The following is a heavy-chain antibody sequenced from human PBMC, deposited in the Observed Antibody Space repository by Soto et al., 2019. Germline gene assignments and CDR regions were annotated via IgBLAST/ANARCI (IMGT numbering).Heavy chain of an antibody. CDR2: ITGSGGKT. V-gene: IGHV3-23*01. Sequence: PGGSLRLSCAASGFTFNNYAMSWVRQAPGKGLEWVSGITGSGGKTYYADSVKGRFTISRDNSNKTVYLQMNSLRAEDTALYYCAKDKVKIAAAEFDFWGQGSLVTVSS. D-gene: IGHD2-21*01. J-gene: IGHJ4*02. CDR1: GFTFNNYA. CDR3: AKDKVKIAAAEFDF.